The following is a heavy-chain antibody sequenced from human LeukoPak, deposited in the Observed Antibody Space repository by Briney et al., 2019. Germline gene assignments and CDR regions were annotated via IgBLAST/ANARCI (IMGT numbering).Heavy chain of an antibody. D-gene: IGHD3-22*01. CDR2: ISYDGSNK. CDR3: ASAYYYDSSGYDY. V-gene: IGHV3-30*01. CDR1: GFTFSSYA. Sequence: GGSLRLSCAAPGFTFSSYAMHWVRQAPGKGLEWVAVISYDGSNKYYADSVKGRFTISRDNSKNTLYLQMNSLRAEDTAVYYCASAYYYDSSGYDYWGQGTLVTVSS. J-gene: IGHJ4*02.